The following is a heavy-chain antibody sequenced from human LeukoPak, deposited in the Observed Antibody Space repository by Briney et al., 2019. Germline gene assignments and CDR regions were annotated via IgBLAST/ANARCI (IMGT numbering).Heavy chain of an antibody. J-gene: IGHJ4*02. D-gene: IGHD3-22*01. CDR1: GFTFSSYE. CDR3: AREDDSSGYYYGIHDY. V-gene: IGHV3-48*03. CDR2: INSGGDTI. Sequence: GGSLRLSCAASGFTFSSYEMNWVRQAPGEGVEWVSYINSGGDTIHYADSVKGRFTVSRDDAQRSLYLQMNSLRAEDTAVYYCAREDDSSGYYYGIHDYWGQGTLVAVSP.